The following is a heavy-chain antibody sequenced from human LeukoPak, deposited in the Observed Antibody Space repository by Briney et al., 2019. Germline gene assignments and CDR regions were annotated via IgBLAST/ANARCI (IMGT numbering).Heavy chain of an antibody. CDR1: GYTFTSYS. CDR2: ISAYNGNR. Sequence: RASVKVSCKASGYTFTSYSITWVRQAPGQGLEWMGWISAYNGNRNYAQKLQGRVTMTTDTSTSTAYMELRSLRSDDTAVYYCARGYSSSSLDHWGQGTLVTVSS. J-gene: IGHJ4*02. CDR3: ARGYSSSSLDH. D-gene: IGHD6-6*01. V-gene: IGHV1-18*01.